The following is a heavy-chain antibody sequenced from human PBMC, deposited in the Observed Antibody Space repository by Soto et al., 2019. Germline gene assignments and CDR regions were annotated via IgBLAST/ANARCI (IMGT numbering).Heavy chain of an antibody. Sequence: HPGGSLRLSCAASGFTFSSYAMSWVRQAPGKGLEWVSAISGSGGSTYYADSVKGRFTISRDNAKNSLYLQMNSLRAEDTAVYYCARDSGPSSGWYPLDYWGQGTLVTVSS. CDR2: ISGSGGST. D-gene: IGHD6-19*01. CDR3: ARDSGPSSGWYPLDY. V-gene: IGHV3-23*01. J-gene: IGHJ4*02. CDR1: GFTFSSYA.